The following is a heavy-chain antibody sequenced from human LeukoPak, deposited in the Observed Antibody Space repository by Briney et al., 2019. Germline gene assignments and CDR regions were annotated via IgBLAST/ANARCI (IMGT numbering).Heavy chain of an antibody. J-gene: IGHJ4*02. CDR1: GYTCTSYY. CDR3: ARSIVVVTEFDY. CDR2: INPSGSST. Sequence: ASVKVSCTASGYTCTSYYMHWLRQAPGQGHELLRIINPSGSSTSYAQKFQGRVTTTRDTSTSTVYMELSSLRSEDTAVYYCARSIVVVTEFDYWGQGTLVNVSS. D-gene: IGHD2-21*02. V-gene: IGHV1-46*01.